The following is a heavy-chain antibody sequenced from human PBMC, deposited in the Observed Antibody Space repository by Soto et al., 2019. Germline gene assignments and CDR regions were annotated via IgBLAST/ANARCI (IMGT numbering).Heavy chain of an antibody. Sequence: ESGGGLVQPGGSLRLSCTASGFNFSTYDMHWVRQATGKGLEWVSIIGSGGDTYYPGSVKGRFTVSRENAKSYFYLQMDSLRAEDTAVYYCARGGETNYFESSGLLDYWGQGTLVTVSS. V-gene: IGHV3-13*01. D-gene: IGHD3-22*01. CDR3: ARGGETNYFESSGLLDY. CDR1: GFNFSTYD. CDR2: IGSGGDT. J-gene: IGHJ4*02.